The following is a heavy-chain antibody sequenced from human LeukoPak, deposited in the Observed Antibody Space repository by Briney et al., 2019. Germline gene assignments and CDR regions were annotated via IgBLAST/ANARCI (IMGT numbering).Heavy chain of an antibody. Sequence: GGSLRLSCEDSGFSFGGFYMHWVRQAPGKGLEWVSTINGDGEFTVYAASVKGRFTISRGNSKNTLILQMTSLRAEDTALYYCAKRGVQGYMDVWGKGTTVIVSS. D-gene: IGHD1-26*01. CDR1: GFSFGGFY. CDR2: INGDGEFT. J-gene: IGHJ6*03. V-gene: IGHV3-23*01. CDR3: AKRGVQGYMDV.